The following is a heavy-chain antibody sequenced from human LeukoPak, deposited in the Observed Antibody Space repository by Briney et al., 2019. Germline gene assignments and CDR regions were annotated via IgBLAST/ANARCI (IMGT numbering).Heavy chain of an antibody. CDR2: IYPGESDT. CDR3: ARYTDHYYFDY. CDR1: GYSFTSYW. V-gene: IGHV5-51*01. Sequence: GEPLKISCQGSGYSFTSYWIGWVRQLPGKGLEWMGIIYPGESDTRYSPSFQGQVTISADKSISTAYLQWSSLNTSDTAMYYCARYTDHYYFDYWGQGTLVTVPS. D-gene: IGHD1-1*01. J-gene: IGHJ4*02.